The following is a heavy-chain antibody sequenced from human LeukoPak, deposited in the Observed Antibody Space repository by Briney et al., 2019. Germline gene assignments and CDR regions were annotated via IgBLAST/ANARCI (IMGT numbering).Heavy chain of an antibody. V-gene: IGHV3-53*01. CDR3: ARDRRYSDSWYFWN. J-gene: IGHJ4*02. CDR2: IHSGGDI. D-gene: IGHD6-13*01. Sequence: GGSLRLSCAVSGFIVSRNYMSWVRQAPGKGLEWVSIIHSGGDIYYADSVKGRFTISRDNSNNTLYLQMNSLRADDTGVYYCARDRRYSDSWYFWNWGQGALVTVSS. CDR1: GFIVSRNY.